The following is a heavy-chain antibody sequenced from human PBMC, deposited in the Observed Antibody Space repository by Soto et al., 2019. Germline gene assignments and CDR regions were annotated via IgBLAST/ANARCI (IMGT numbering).Heavy chain of an antibody. CDR3: AKDPAPAASEYNWFDP. Sequence: QVQLVESGGGVVQPGRSLRLSCAASGFTFSSYGMHWVRQAPGKGLEWVAVISYDGSNKYYADSVKGRFTISRDNSKNTLYLQMNSLRAEDTAVYYCAKDPAPAASEYNWFDPCGQGTLVTVSS. J-gene: IGHJ5*02. D-gene: IGHD2-2*01. V-gene: IGHV3-30*18. CDR2: ISYDGSNK. CDR1: GFTFSSYG.